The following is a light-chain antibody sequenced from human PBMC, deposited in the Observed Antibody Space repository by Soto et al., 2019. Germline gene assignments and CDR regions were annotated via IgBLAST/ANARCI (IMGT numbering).Light chain of an antibody. CDR3: QQRTNWPPLFT. CDR2: DAS. CDR1: QSVDSSY. V-gene: IGKV3-11*01. Sequence: EVVLTQSPGALSMSPGERATLSCRASQSVDSSYFAWYQQRPGQAPRLLIYDASKRATGIPARFSGSGSGTDFTLTISSLEPEDFAVYYCQQRTNWPPLFTFDPGTKVDIK. J-gene: IGKJ3*01.